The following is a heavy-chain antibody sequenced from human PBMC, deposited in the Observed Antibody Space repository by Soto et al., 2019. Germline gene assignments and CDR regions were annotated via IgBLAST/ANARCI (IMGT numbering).Heavy chain of an antibody. CDR1: GGSISSSSYY. J-gene: IGHJ4*02. D-gene: IGHD3-16*01. Sequence: QLQLQESGPGLVKPSETLSLTCTVSGGSISSSSYYWGWIRQPPGKGLEWIGSIYYSGSTYYNPSLKSRVTIPVDTSKHQFSLKLSSVTASDTAVYYCARHKGADFDCGGQGTLCTVSS. CDR3: ARHKGADFDC. V-gene: IGHV4-39*01. CDR2: IYYSGST.